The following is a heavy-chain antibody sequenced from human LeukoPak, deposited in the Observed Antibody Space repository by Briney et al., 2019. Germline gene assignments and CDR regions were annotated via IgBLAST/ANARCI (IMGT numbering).Heavy chain of an antibody. D-gene: IGHD3-22*01. CDR2: INPNSGGT. Sequence: GASVKVSCKASGYTFTGYYMHWVRQAPGQGLEWMGWINPNSGGTNYAQKFQGRVTMTRDTSISTAYMELNRLRSDDTAVYYCARGFPPRMYYDTSGYYSYYFDYWGQGTLVTVSS. V-gene: IGHV1-2*02. CDR1: GYTFTGYY. J-gene: IGHJ4*02. CDR3: ARGFPPRMYYDTSGYYSYYFDY.